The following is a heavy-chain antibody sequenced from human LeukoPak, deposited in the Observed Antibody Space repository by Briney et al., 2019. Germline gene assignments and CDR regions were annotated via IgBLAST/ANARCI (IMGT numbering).Heavy chain of an antibody. V-gene: IGHV4-59*08. J-gene: IGHJ4*02. CDR3: ARHGPGYSSVFDY. CDR2: LYYTGST. Sequence: SETLSLICTVSGGSITNYYWSWIRQPPGKGLEWIGYLYYTGSTNYNPSLKSRVTISVDMSKIQFSLKLRSMTAADTAVYYCARHGPGYSSVFDYWGQGTLVTVSS. CDR1: GGSITNYY. D-gene: IGHD6-19*01.